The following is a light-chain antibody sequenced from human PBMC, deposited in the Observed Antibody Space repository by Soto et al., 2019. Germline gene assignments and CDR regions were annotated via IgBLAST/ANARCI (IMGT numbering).Light chain of an antibody. Sequence: EIVLTQSPGTLSLSPGERATLSCRASQSVSSSYLAWYQQKPGQAPRLLIHVASARATGIPDRFSGSGSGTVFTLTISRLEPEDFAVYFCQQYGSSPMYTFGQGTKLEIK. V-gene: IGKV3-20*01. CDR2: VAS. CDR3: QQYGSSPMYT. CDR1: QSVSSSY. J-gene: IGKJ2*01.